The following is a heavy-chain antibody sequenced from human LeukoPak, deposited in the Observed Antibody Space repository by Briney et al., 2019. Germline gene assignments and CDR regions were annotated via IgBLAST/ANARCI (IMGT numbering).Heavy chain of an antibody. CDR2: IYYRGST. D-gene: IGHD6-13*01. V-gene: IGHV4-59*08. CDR3: VRSGVFTGYDAFDI. Sequence: SETLSLTCTVSGGSINISYWSWIRQPPGKGLEWIGYIYYRGSTNYNPSLKSRVTISVDTSKNQYSLKLSSVTAADTAVYYCVRSGVFTGYDAFDIWGQGTRVTVSS. J-gene: IGHJ3*02. CDR1: GGSINISY.